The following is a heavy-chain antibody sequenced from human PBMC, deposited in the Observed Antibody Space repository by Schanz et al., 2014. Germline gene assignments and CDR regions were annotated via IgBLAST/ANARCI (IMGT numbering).Heavy chain of an antibody. Sequence: VQLVESGGGLVQPGGSLRLSCAASGFTVSKNYMSWVRQAPGKGLEWVAVISYDGSNKYYADSVKGRFTISRDNAKNSLYLQMNSLRGEDTGMYYCARGDPVAGLDYWGRGTLVTVSS. CDR1: GFTVSKNY. CDR2: ISYDGSNK. V-gene: IGHV3-30*03. J-gene: IGHJ4*02. CDR3: ARGDPVAGLDY.